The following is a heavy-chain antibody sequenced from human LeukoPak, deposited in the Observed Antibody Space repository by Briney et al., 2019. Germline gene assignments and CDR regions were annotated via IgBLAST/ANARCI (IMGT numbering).Heavy chain of an antibody. CDR2: IWYDGSNK. CDR1: GFTFSSYG. J-gene: IGHJ4*02. V-gene: IGHV3-33*06. Sequence: PGGPLRLSCAASGFTFSSYGMHWVRQAPGKGLEWGAVIWYDGSNKYYADSVKGRFTISRDNSKNTLYLQMNSLRAEDTAVYYCAKALREVVMTDWGQGTLVTVSS. CDR3: AKALREVVMTD. D-gene: IGHD3-22*01.